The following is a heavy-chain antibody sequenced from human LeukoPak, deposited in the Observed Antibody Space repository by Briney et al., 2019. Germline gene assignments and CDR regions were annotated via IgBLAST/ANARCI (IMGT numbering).Heavy chain of an antibody. J-gene: IGHJ4*02. CDR2: ISYDGSNK. D-gene: IGHD6-19*01. V-gene: IGHV3-30*18. CDR3: AKPRAEEQFAFDY. Sequence: GGSLRLSCATSGFTFSSYGIHWVRQAPGKGLEWVAVISYDGSNKYYADSVKGRFTISRDNSKNTLYLQMNSLRVEDTAVYYCAKPRAEEQFAFDYWGQGTLVTVSS. CDR1: GFTFSSYG.